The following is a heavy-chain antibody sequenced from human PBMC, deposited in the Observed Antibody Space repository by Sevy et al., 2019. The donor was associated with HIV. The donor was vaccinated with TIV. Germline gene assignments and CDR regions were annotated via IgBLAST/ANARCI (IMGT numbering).Heavy chain of an antibody. D-gene: IGHD2-15*01. V-gene: IGHV3-11*01. CDR1: GFTFSDYY. CDR3: ARAAADCSGGTCYSAASNQYFQH. CDR2: ISIAGDIV. Sequence: GGSLRLSCAASGFTFSDYYMSWIRQAPGRGLEWIAYISIAGDIVYYADSLMGRFTISRDNAKNSLYLQLNSLRAEDTAVYYCARAAADCSGGTCYSAASNQYFQHWGQGTLVTVSS. J-gene: IGHJ1*01.